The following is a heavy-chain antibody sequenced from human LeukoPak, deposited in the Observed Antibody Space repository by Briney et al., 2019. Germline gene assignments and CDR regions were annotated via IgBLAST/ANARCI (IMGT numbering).Heavy chain of an antibody. V-gene: IGHV3-48*01. CDR2: ISSSGSAI. D-gene: IGHD2-15*01. CDR3: VRVKGSYFDY. Sequence: PGGSLRLSCGASGFRLGSYSINWVRQAPGKGLEWVSYISSSGSAIYYVDSVKGRFTVSRDNAKNSLFLQMNSLRAEDTAVYYCVRVKGSYFDYWGQGALVTVSS. CDR1: GFRLGSYS. J-gene: IGHJ4*02.